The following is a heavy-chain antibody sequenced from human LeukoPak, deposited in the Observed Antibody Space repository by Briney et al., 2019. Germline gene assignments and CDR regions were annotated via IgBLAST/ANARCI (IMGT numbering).Heavy chain of an antibody. J-gene: IGHJ1*01. CDR3: TTTGGSTGWYNEYFQH. V-gene: IGHV3-15*01. Sequence: GGSLRLSCTASGFIFSTAWMTWVRQAPGKGLEWVGRIKSKTDGGAIEYAAPVKGRFTISREDSKNTLYLQMSGLRTEDTALYYCTTTGGSTGWYNEYFQHWGQGTLVTVSS. CDR2: IKSKTDGGAI. D-gene: IGHD6-19*01. CDR1: GFIFSTAW.